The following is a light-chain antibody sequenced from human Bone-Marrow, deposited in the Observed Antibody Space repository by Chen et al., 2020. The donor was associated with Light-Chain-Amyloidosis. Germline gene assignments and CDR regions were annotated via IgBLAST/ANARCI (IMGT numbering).Light chain of an antibody. CDR2: EDS. J-gene: IGLJ3*02. V-gene: IGLV3-21*02. CDR1: NIGSTS. CDR3: KVWDRSSDRPV. Sequence: SYVLTQPSSVSVAPGQTATIAGGESNIGSTSVHWDQQTPGQAPLLVVYEDSDRPSGIPERLAGSNSGITGNLTISRVEAGDGADYYCKVWDRSSDRPVVAGGTKLTVL.